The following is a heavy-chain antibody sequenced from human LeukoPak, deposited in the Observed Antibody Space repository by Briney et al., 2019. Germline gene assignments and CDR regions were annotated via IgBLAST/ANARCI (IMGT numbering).Heavy chain of an antibody. CDR3: ARGPNHYYYMDF. V-gene: IGHV1-2*02. CDR1: GYSFTGYY. Sequence: ASVKVSCKASGYSFTGYYIHWVRQAPGQGLEWMGWINPDGGVTKSAQKFQGRVTMTRDKSINIVYMELSGLTSDDTALYYCARGPNHYYYMDFWGTGTTVSVSS. J-gene: IGHJ6*03. D-gene: IGHD2-8*01. CDR2: INPDGGVT.